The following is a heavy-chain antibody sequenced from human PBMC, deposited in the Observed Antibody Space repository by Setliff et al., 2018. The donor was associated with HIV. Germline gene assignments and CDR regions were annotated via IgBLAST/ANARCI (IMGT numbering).Heavy chain of an antibody. CDR3: ARVRSGAYVWGSYPDY. CDR2: IYTSGNT. CDR1: GDSISGYY. V-gene: IGHV4-4*08. J-gene: IGHJ4*02. D-gene: IGHD3-16*02. Sequence: EPLSLTCTVSGDSISGYYWSWIRQPPGKGLEWIGYIYTSGNTNYNPSLKSRVTISVDTSKNQFSLKVRSVTAADTAVYYCARVRSGAYVWGSYPDYWGQGTLVTVCS.